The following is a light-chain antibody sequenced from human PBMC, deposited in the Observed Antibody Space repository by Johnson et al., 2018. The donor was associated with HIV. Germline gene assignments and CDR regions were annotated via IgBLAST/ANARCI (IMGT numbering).Light chain of an antibody. CDR1: RSNIGNNY. J-gene: IGLJ1*01. CDR2: EDN. V-gene: IGLV1-51*02. CDR3: GTWDSRLSIFV. Sequence: QSALTQPPSVSAAPGHKVTISCSGGRSNIGNNYVSWYQQLPGTTPKLLMYEDNERPSGIPDRFSGYKSGTSATLGISGLQTGDEADYFCGTWDSRLSIFVFGTGTKSTV.